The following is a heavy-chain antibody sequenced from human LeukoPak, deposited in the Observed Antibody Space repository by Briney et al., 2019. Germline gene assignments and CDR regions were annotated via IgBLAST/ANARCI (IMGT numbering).Heavy chain of an antibody. V-gene: IGHV3-33*01. CDR3: ARLHGTYPGWFDP. CDR2: IWYDGSNK. Sequence: GGSLRLSCAASGFTFSSYGMHWVRQAPGKGLEWVAVIWYDGSNKYYADSVKGRFTISRDNSKNTLYLQMNSLRAEDTAVYYCARLHGTYPGWFDPWGQGTLVTVSS. D-gene: IGHD1-1*01. J-gene: IGHJ5*02. CDR1: GFTFSSYG.